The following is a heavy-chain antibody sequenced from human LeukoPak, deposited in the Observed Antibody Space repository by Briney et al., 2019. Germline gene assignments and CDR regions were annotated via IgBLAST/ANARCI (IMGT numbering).Heavy chain of an antibody. CDR3: ARGPSIVVVPAAFLYDY. Sequence: KPSETLSLTCAVYGGSFSGYYWSWIRQPPGKELEWIGEINHSGSTNYNPSLKSRVTISVDTSKNQFSLKLSSVTAADTAVYYCARGPSIVVVPAAFLYDYWGQGTLVTVSS. D-gene: IGHD2-2*01. V-gene: IGHV4-34*01. CDR1: GGSFSGYY. CDR2: INHSGST. J-gene: IGHJ4*02.